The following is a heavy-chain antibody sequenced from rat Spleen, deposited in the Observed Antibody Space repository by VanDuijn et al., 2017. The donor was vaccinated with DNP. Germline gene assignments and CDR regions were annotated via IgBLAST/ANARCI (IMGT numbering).Heavy chain of an antibody. J-gene: IGHJ2*01. CDR2: ITQTGGST. D-gene: IGHD1-11*01. CDR3: TRVPRWGGYRDVMDY. Sequence: EVQLVESGGGLVQPGRSLKLSCVGSGFTSNNYWMTWIRQTPGKGLEWVASITQTGGSTYYPDSVKGRFTISRDTAKSTLYLQMNSLRSEDTATYYCTRVPRWGGYRDVMDYWGQGVMVTVSS. CDR1: GFTSNNYW. V-gene: IGHV5-31*01.